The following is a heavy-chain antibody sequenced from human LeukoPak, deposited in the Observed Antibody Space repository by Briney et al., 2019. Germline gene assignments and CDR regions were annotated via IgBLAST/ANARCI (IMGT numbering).Heavy chain of an antibody. J-gene: IGHJ4*02. V-gene: IGHV3-23*01. Sequence: GGSLRLSCAASGFTLSSYAMSWVRQAPGKGLKWVSAMSGSGGSTYYADSVKGRFTISRDNSENTLYLQMNSLRTEDTAVYYCAKVGQEYYFDYWGQGTLVTVPS. CDR2: MSGSGGST. D-gene: IGHD3-10*01. CDR3: AKVGQEYYFDY. CDR1: GFTLSSYA.